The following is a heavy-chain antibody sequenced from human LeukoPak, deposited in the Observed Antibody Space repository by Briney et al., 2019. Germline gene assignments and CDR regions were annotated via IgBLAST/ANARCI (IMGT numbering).Heavy chain of an antibody. CDR3: ARGRWRTYYDILTGYSNNWFDP. CDR2: IIPIFGTA. J-gene: IGHJ5*02. V-gene: IGHV1-69*13. CDR1: GGTFSSYA. D-gene: IGHD3-9*01. Sequence: SVKVSCKASGGTFSSYAISWVRQAPGQGLEWMGGIIPIFGTANYAQKFQGRVTITADESTSTAYMELSSLRSEDTAVYYCARGRWRTYYDILTGYSNNWFDPWGQGTLVTVSS.